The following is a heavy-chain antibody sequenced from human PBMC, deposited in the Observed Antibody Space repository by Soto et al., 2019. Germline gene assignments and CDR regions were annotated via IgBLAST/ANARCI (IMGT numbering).Heavy chain of an antibody. CDR3: AKNQMIVAVPTWYFDY. V-gene: IGHV3-23*01. CDR2: ISGSGGST. Sequence: GGSLRLSCAASGFTFSSYAMSWVRQAPGKGLEWVSAISGSGGSTYYADSVKGRFTISRDNSKNTLYLQMNSLRAEDTAVYYCAKNQMIVAVPTWYFDYWGQGTLVTVSS. D-gene: IGHD3-22*01. J-gene: IGHJ4*02. CDR1: GFTFSSYA.